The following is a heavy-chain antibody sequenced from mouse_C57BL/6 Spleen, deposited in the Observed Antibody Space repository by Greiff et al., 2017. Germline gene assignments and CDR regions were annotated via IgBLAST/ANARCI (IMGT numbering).Heavy chain of an antibody. CDR3: ESATTVVADWYFDV. CDR2: ISPGSGST. D-gene: IGHD1-1*01. CDR1: GYTFTSYW. Sequence: QVQLQQPGAALVKPGASVKMSCKASGYTFTSYWITWVKQRPGQGLEWIGDISPGSGSTNYNEKFKSKGTLTVDKSSSTAYMQLSSLTSEDSAVTYGESATTVVADWYFDVWGTGTTVTVSA. V-gene: IGHV1-55*01. J-gene: IGHJ1*03.